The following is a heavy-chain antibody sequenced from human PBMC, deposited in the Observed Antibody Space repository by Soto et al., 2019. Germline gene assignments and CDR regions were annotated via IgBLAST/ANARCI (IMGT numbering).Heavy chain of an antibody. J-gene: IGHJ6*03. CDR2: ISAYNGNT. CDR3: ARWLEAIYYDFWSGYMDV. Sequence: ASVKVSCKAFGYTFTSYGISWVRQAPGQGLEWMGWISAYNGNTNYAQKLQGRVTMTTDTSTSTAYMELRSLRSDDTAVYYCARWLEAIYYDFWSGYMDVWGKGTTVTVSS. D-gene: IGHD3-3*01. CDR1: GYTFTSYG. V-gene: IGHV1-18*01.